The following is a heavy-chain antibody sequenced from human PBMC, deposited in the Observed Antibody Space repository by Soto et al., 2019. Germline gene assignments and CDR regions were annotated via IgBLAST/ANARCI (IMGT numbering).Heavy chain of an antibody. D-gene: IGHD1-26*01. CDR1: GFTVSSTY. CDR2: LYTGTDT. Sequence: RLSFAASGFTVSSTYLTWVRQAPGNGLEWGEILYTGTDTVYAYSVKGRFTISRDRSKNTFYLQMNSIKAADTAVYFCARSRYTGPYAGRCLDYWGQGPLGTVSS. J-gene: IGHJ4*02. CDR3: ARSRYTGPYAGRCLDY. V-gene: IGHV3-53*01.